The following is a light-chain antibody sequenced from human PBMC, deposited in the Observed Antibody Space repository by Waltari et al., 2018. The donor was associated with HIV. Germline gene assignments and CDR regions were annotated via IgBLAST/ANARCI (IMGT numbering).Light chain of an antibody. V-gene: IGLV2-11*01. Sequence: QSALTQPRSVSGSPGQSVTISCTGTSSDVGGYNYVPWYQQHPAKAPKLMIYDISKRPSGVPDRFSGSKSDNTASLTISGLQAEDEAHYYCCSYAGSHWVFGGGTKLTVL. CDR2: DIS. J-gene: IGLJ3*02. CDR1: SSDVGGYNY. CDR3: CSYAGSHWV.